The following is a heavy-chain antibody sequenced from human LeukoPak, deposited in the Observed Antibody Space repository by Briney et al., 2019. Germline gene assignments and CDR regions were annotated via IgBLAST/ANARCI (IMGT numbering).Heavy chain of an antibody. Sequence: KASETLSLTCAVYGGSFSGYYWSWIHQPPGKGLEWIGEINHSGSTNYNPSLKSRVTISVDTSKNQFSLKLGSVTAADTAVYYCARGLRIVVGYYYYGMDVWGKGTTVTVSS. V-gene: IGHV4-34*01. CDR3: ARGLRIVVGYYYYGMDV. CDR2: INHSGST. J-gene: IGHJ6*04. CDR1: GGSFSGYY. D-gene: IGHD2-2*01.